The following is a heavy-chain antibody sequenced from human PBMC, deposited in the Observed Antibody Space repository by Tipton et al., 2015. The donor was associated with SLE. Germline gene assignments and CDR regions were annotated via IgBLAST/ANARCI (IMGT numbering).Heavy chain of an antibody. CDR2: IYCNGHT. Sequence: LRLSCTVSGDSITSYYWNWIRQPPGKGLEWIGYIYCNGHTNYSPSLKSRVTLSVDTSKNQFSLTLSSVTAADTAVYYCARLNDATAIASFDYWCQGNLVTVSS. CDR3: ARLNDATAIASFDY. J-gene: IGHJ4*02. CDR1: GDSITSYY. D-gene: IGHD2-21*02. V-gene: IGHV4-59*01.